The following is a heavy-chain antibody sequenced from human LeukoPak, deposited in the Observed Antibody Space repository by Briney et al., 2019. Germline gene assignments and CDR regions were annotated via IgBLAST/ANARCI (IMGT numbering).Heavy chain of an antibody. CDR2: ISSSSSYI. J-gene: IGHJ4*02. CDR3: ARRSSGSYTY. D-gene: IGHD1-26*01. V-gene: IGHV3-11*06. CDR1: GFTFSDHF. Sequence: GGSLRLSCAASGFTFSDHFMSWIRQAPGKGLEWISSISSSSSYIYYADSVKGRFTISRDNAKNSLYLQMNSLRAEDTAVYYCARRSSGSYTYWGQGTLVTVSS.